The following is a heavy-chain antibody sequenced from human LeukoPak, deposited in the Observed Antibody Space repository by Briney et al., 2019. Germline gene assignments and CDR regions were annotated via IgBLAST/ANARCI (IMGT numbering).Heavy chain of an antibody. J-gene: IGHJ4*02. CDR1: RFTFSSYS. D-gene: IGHD3-3*01. CDR3: ARDQNFWSGSTFDY. CDR2: ISSSSSTI. Sequence: PGGSLRLSCAASRFTFSSYSMNWVRQAPGKGLEWVSYISSSSSTIYYADSVKGRFTISRDNAKNSLYLQMNSLRAEDTAVYYCARDQNFWSGSTFDYWGQGTLVTVSS. V-gene: IGHV3-48*01.